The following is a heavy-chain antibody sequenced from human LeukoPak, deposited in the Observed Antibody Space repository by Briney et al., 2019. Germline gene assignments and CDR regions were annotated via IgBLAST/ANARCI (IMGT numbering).Heavy chain of an antibody. V-gene: IGHV1-2*04. CDR2: INPNSGGT. D-gene: IGHD4-17*01. J-gene: IGHJ4*02. CDR3: AREGAARTVDY. CDR1: GYTFTGYY. Sequence: GASVKVSCKASGYTFTGYYMHWVRQAPGQGLEWMGWINPNSGGTNYAQKFQGWVTMTRDTSTSTVYMELSSLRSEDTAVYYCAREGAARTVDYWGQGTLVTVSS.